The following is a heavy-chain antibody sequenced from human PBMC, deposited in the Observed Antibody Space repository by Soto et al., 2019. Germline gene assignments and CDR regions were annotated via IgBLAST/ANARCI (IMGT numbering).Heavy chain of an antibody. CDR3: ASTVSGWTLPFDY. Sequence: GGSLRLSCAASGFTFSSYWMSWVRQAPGKGLEWVANIKQDGSEKYYVDSVKGRFTISRDNAKNSLYLQMNSLRAEDTAVYYCASTVSGWTLPFDYWGQGTLVTVSS. CDR2: IKQDGSEK. V-gene: IGHV3-7*01. CDR1: GFTFSSYW. J-gene: IGHJ4*02. D-gene: IGHD6-19*01.